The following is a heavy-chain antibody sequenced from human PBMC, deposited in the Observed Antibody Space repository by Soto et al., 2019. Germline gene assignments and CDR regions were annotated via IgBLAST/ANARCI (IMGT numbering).Heavy chain of an antibody. J-gene: IGHJ4*02. CDR3: ARDAEQLVLEVADFDY. V-gene: IGHV1-18*01. CDR2: ISAYNGNT. D-gene: IGHD6-13*01. Sequence: GASVKVSCKASGYTFTSYGISWVRQAPGQGLEWMGWISAYNGNTNYAQKLQGRVTMTTDTSTSTAYMELRSLRSDDTAVYYCARDAEQLVLEVADFDYWSQGTLVTVSS. CDR1: GYTFTSYG.